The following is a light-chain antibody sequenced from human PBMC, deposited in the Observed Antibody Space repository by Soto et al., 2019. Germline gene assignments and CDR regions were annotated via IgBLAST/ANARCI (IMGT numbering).Light chain of an antibody. CDR3: QSYDSSLREV. Sequence: QSVLTQPPSVSGAPGQRVTISYTGSSSNIGAGYDVHWYQQLPGTAPKLLIHGNSNRPSGVPDRFSGSKSGTSASLAITGLQAEDEADYYCQSYDSSLREVFGGGTKVTVL. V-gene: IGLV1-40*01. CDR1: SSNIGAGYD. CDR2: GNS. J-gene: IGLJ2*01.